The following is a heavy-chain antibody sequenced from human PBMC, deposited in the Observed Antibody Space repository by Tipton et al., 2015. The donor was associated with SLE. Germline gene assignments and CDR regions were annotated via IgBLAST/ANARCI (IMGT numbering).Heavy chain of an antibody. V-gene: IGHV4-38-2*01. J-gene: IGHJ1*01. CDR2: INDSGNT. D-gene: IGHD3-10*02. CDR3: ARTGFYYVPYFQH. CDR1: GYSISSGYY. Sequence: TLSLTCDVSGYSISSGYYWAWIRQPPGSGLEWIGSINDSGNTYYSPFLKSRVTISADTSKNQFSLKLTSVTAADTAVYYCARTGFYYVPYFQHWGQGTLVTVSS.